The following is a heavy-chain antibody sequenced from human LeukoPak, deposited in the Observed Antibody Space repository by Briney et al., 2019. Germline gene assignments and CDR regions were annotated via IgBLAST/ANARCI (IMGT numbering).Heavy chain of an antibody. Sequence: GGSLRLSCAASGFTFDDYAMHWVRQAPGKGLEWVSGTSWNSGSVDYADSVKGRFTISRDNAKNSLYLQMNSLRAEDTALYYCVKVSGYTYGYFDYWGQGTLVTVSS. J-gene: IGHJ4*02. CDR3: VKVSGYTYGYFDY. CDR2: TSWNSGSV. V-gene: IGHV3-9*01. CDR1: GFTFDDYA. D-gene: IGHD5-18*01.